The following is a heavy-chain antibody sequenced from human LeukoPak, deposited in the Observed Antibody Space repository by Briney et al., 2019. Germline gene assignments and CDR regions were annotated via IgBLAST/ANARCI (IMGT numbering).Heavy chain of an antibody. CDR1: GFSFSSYN. CDR3: ARDRPRYCGRTSCPVDY. J-gene: IGHJ4*02. Sequence: GGSLRLSCAASGFSFSSYNLNWVGLAPGKGLEWVSSISTSNSYIYYADSVKGRFTISRDNAQSSLYLQMNSLTAEDTAVYYSARDRPRYCGRTSCPVDYWGQGILVTVSS. D-gene: IGHD2-2*01. CDR2: ISTSNSYI. V-gene: IGHV3-21*01.